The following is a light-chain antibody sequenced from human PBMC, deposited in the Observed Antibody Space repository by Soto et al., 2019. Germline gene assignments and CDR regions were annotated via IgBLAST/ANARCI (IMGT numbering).Light chain of an antibody. Sequence: QAVVTQEPSLTVSPGGTVTLTCGSSTGAVTSGHYPYWFQQKPGQAPRTLIYETSNKHSWTPARFSGSLLGGKAALTLSGVQPEDEAEYYCLLSYSGPRVFGGGTKVTVL. CDR1: TGAVTSGHY. CDR2: ETS. V-gene: IGLV7-46*01. CDR3: LLSYSGPRV. J-gene: IGLJ2*01.